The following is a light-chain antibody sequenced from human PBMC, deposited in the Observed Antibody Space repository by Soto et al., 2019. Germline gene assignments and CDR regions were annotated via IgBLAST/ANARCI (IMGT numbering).Light chain of an antibody. J-gene: IGKJ4*01. CDR2: GSS. CDR3: QQYGTSPLT. V-gene: IGKV3-20*01. CDR1: QSVSSSY. Sequence: EIVLTQSPGTLSLSPGERVTLSCRASQSVSSSYLAWYQQKPGQAPRLLIYGSSSRATGIPDRFSGSGSGKDFTLFISSLETEDFTVYYCQQYGTSPLTFGGGTKVDIK.